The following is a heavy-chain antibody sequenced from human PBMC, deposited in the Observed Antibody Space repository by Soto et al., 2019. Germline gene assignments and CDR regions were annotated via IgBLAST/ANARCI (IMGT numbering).Heavy chain of an antibody. Sequence: EVQLVESGGGLVQPGGSLRVSCAASGFTFSSYSMNWVRQAPGKGLEWVSYINTRSSDIYYADSVKGRFTISRDNAKNSLYLQMNSLRAEDTAVYYCARDQSGRWKGWMDVLGKGTTVTVSS. CDR3: ARDQSGRWKGWMDV. V-gene: IGHV3-48*01. CDR2: INTRSSDI. J-gene: IGHJ6*04. CDR1: GFTFSSYS. D-gene: IGHD6-19*01.